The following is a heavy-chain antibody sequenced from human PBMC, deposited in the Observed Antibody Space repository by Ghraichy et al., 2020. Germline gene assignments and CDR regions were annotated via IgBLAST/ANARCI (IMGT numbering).Heavy chain of an antibody. CDR1: GGSISSYY. Sequence: ETLSLTCTVSGGSISSYYWNWIRQPPGKGLEWIGYIYYSGSTIYNPSLKSRVSISVDTSKNQFSLKLSSVTAADTAVYYCARSSRGFGATFDIWGQGTVVTVSS. D-gene: IGHD3-10*01. J-gene: IGHJ3*02. CDR3: ARSSRGFGATFDI. CDR2: IYYSGST. V-gene: IGHV4-59*01.